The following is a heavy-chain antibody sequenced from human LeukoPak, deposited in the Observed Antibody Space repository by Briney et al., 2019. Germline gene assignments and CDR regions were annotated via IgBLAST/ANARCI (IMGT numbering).Heavy chain of an antibody. CDR2: INPNSGGT. V-gene: IGHV1-2*04. J-gene: IGHJ4*02. D-gene: IGHD6-19*01. CDR3: ARDRKATSGWPFFDY. Sequence: ASVKVSCKASGYTFTGYYMHWVRQAPGQGLERMGWINPNSGGTNYAQKFQGWVTMTRDTSISTAYMELSRLRSDDTAVYYCARDRKATSGWPFFDYWGQGTLVTVSS. CDR1: GYTFTGYY.